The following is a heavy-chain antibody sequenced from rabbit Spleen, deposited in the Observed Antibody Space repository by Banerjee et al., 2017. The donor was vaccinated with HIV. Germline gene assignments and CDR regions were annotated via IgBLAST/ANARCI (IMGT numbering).Heavy chain of an antibody. Sequence: QEQLVESGGGLVQPGASLTLTCTASGFSFISDYDMCWVRQAPGKGLEWIACIYTGNGKTYYASWAKGRFTISKSSSTTVTLQMTSLTAADTATYFCARDLTGAIGWNFYLWGPGTLVTVS. D-gene: IGHD7-1*01. J-gene: IGHJ4*01. CDR1: GFSFISDYD. V-gene: IGHV1S45*01. CDR2: IYTGNGKT. CDR3: ARDLTGAIGWNFYL.